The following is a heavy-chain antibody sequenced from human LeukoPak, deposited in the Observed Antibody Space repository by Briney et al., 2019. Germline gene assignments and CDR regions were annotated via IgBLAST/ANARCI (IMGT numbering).Heavy chain of an antibody. CDR3: AIGQNGACDI. CDR2: IYGGGNT. D-gene: IGHD1-1*01. V-gene: IGHV3-66*01. CDR1: GFTVSNNY. J-gene: IGHJ3*02. Sequence: PGGSLRLSCAASGFTVSNNYMSWARQAPGKGLEWVSAIYGGGNTYYADSVKGRFTISRDNAKNSLYLQMNSLRAEDTAVYYCAIGQNGACDIWGQGTMVTVSS.